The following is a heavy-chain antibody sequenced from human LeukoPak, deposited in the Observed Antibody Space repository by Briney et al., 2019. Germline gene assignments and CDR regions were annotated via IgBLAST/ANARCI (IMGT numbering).Heavy chain of an antibody. CDR1: GGSISSYY. D-gene: IGHD2-2*01. V-gene: IGHV4-4*07. J-gene: IGHJ6*03. Sequence: SETLSLTCTVSGGSISSYYWSWIRQPAGKGLEWIGRIYTSGSTNYNPSLKSRVTISVDTSKNQFSLKLSSVTAADTAVYYCARGHYVVVPAGDLYYYYYMDVWGKGTTVTVSS. CDR3: ARGHYVVVPAGDLYYYYYMDV. CDR2: IYTSGST.